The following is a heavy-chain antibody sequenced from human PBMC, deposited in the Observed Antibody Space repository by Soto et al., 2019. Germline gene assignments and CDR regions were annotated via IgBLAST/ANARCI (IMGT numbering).Heavy chain of an antibody. CDR3: ARLGAYYQSLDP. CDR2: IYYSGST. Sequence: SETLSLTCTVSGGSTSSSSYYWGWIRQPPGKGLEWIGSIYYSGSTYYNPSLKSRVTISVDTSKNQFSLKLSSVTAADTAVYYCARLGAYYQSLDPWGPGILVTVSS. CDR1: GGSTSSSSYY. V-gene: IGHV4-39*01. D-gene: IGHD2-21*01. J-gene: IGHJ5*02.